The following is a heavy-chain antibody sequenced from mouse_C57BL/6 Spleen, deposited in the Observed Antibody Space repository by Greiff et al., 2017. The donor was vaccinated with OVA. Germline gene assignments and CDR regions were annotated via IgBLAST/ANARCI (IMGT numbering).Heavy chain of an antibody. CDR3: ARWDDYDGRAWFAY. D-gene: IGHD2-4*01. V-gene: IGHV1-64*01. CDR2: IHPNSGST. J-gene: IGHJ3*01. Sequence: QVQLQQPGAELVKPGASVKLSCKASGYTFTSYWMHWVKQRPGQGLEWIGMIHPNSGSTNYNEKFKGKATLTVDKSSSTAYMQLSSLTSEDSAVYDGARWDDYDGRAWFAYWGQGTLVTVAA. CDR1: GYTFTSYW.